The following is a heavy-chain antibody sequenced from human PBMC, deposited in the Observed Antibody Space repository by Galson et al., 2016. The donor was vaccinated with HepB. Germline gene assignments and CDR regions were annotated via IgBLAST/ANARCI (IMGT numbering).Heavy chain of an antibody. CDR3: AKYLAPGLHAFDI. CDR2: IDDNTHAGTT. V-gene: IGHV3-23*01. CDR1: GFTFVNYA. J-gene: IGHJ3*02. Sequence: SLRLSCAASGFTFVNYAMTWVRRPPGQGLEWVSTIDDNTHAGTTHYADSVRGRFTISRDDSNNQLYLQMDSLGAEDTALSSCAKYLAPGLHAFDIWGQGTTVTVSS. D-gene: IGHD2-21*02.